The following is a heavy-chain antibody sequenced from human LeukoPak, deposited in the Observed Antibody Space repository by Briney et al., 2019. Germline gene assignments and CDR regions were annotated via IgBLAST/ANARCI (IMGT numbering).Heavy chain of an antibody. CDR2: ISSISNYI. Sequence: GGSLRLSCAASGITFSRYAMYWVRQAPGKGLEWVSYISSISNYIQYADSVKGRFTISRDNAKDSLYLQMNSLRDEDTAVYYCASDQSIGTDLRYFFDYWGQGTLVTVSS. J-gene: IGHJ4*02. CDR3: ASDQSIGTDLRYFFDY. V-gene: IGHV3-48*02. D-gene: IGHD3-9*01. CDR1: GITFSRYA.